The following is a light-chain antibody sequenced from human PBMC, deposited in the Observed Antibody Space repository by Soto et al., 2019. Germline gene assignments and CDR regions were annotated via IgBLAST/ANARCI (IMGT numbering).Light chain of an antibody. CDR2: RNN. CDR3: AAWDDSLSGVV. J-gene: IGLJ2*01. V-gene: IGLV1-47*01. CDR1: SSNIGNNY. Sequence: QSVLTQPPSASGTPGQRVTISCSGNSSNIGNNYVCWYQQLPGTAPKLLIYRNNQRPSGVPDRFSGSKSGTSASLAISGLRSDDEADYYCAAWDDSLSGVVFGGGTKLTV.